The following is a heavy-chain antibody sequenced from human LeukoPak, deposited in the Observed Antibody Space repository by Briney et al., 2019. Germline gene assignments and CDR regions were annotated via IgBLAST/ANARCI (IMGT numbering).Heavy chain of an antibody. V-gene: IGHV3-48*04. Sequence: GGSLRLSCAASGFTFSSYSMNWVRQAPGKGLEWVSYISSSGTTIYYADSVKGRFTISRDNAKNSLYLQINSLRVEDTAIYYCAREKRYFDWLLIGGYFDSWGQGTLVTVSS. D-gene: IGHD3-9*01. CDR1: GFTFSSYS. CDR3: AREKRYFDWLLIGGYFDS. J-gene: IGHJ4*02. CDR2: ISSSGTTI.